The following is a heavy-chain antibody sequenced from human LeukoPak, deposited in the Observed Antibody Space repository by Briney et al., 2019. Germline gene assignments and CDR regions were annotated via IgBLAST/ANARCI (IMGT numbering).Heavy chain of an antibody. J-gene: IGHJ4*02. V-gene: IGHV3-23*01. D-gene: IGHD5/OR15-5a*01. CDR2: ISGSGGST. CDR3: AGFGVYPY. CDR1: GFTFSSYA. Sequence: GGSLRLSCAASGFTFSSYAMSWVRQAPGKGLEWVSTISGSGGSTNYADSVKGRFTISRDNAKNSLFLQMNSLRVDDTAIYYCAGFGVYPYWGQGTPVTVSS.